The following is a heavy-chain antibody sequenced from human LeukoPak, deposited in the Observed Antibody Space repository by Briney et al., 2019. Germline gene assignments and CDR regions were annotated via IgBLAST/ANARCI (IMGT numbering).Heavy chain of an antibody. J-gene: IGHJ4*02. Sequence: PGGSLRLSCAASGFTFSSYSMHWVRQAPGKGLEWVSSISSSSSYIYYADSMKGRFTISRDNAKNSLYLQMNGLRAEDTAVYFCAREGLYNYGYVYGYWGQGTLVTVSS. CDR2: ISSSSSYI. CDR3: AREGLYNYGYVYGY. D-gene: IGHD5-18*01. V-gene: IGHV3-21*01. CDR1: GFTFSSYS.